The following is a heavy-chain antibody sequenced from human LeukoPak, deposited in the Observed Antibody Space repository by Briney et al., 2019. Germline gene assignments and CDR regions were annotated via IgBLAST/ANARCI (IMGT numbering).Heavy chain of an antibody. J-gene: IGHJ4*02. CDR3: ARDLGEYSYFDY. V-gene: IGHV3-11*01. Sequence: VSYISSSGSTIYYADSVKGRFTISRDNAKNSLYLQMNSLRAEDTAVYYCARDLGEYSYFDYWGQGTLVTVSS. D-gene: IGHD3-16*01. CDR2: ISSSGSTI.